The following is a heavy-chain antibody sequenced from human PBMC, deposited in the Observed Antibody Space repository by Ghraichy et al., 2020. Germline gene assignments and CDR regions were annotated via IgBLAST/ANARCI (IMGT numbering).Heavy chain of an antibody. CDR3: ARDGAAAGTDFDY. CDR2: INPDGSTT. D-gene: IGHD6-13*01. J-gene: IGHJ4*02. CDR1: GFTFSSSW. V-gene: IGHV3-74*01. Sequence: GGSLRLSCAASGFTFSSSWMHWVRQAPGKGLVWVSRINPDGSTTIYADSVKGRFTISRDNAKNTLFLQMNSLRAEDTAVYYCARDGAAAGTDFDYWGQGTLVTVSS.